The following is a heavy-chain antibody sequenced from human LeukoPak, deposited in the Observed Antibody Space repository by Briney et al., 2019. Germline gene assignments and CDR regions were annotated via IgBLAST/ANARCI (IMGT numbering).Heavy chain of an antibody. Sequence: PGGSQRLSCAASGFTVSSNYMSWVRQAPGKGLEWVSVIYSGGSTYYADSVKGRFTISRDNSKNTLYLQMNSLRAEDTAVYYCARDSYGGKMRGSYWGQGTLVTVSS. D-gene: IGHD4-23*01. V-gene: IGHV3-53*01. CDR3: ARDSYGGKMRGSY. J-gene: IGHJ4*02. CDR1: GFTVSSNY. CDR2: IYSGGST.